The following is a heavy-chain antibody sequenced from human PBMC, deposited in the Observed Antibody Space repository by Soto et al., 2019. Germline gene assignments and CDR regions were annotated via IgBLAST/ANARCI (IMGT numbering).Heavy chain of an antibody. V-gene: IGHV4-34*01. CDR3: ARGQVDGTAVAGTEYYFDY. Sequence: SETLSLTCAVYGGSFSGYYWSWIRQPPGKGLEWIGEINHSGSTNYNPSLKSRVTISVDTSQNQFSLNLSSVTAAETAVYYCARGQVDGTAVAGTEYYFDYWGQGTLVTVSS. J-gene: IGHJ4*02. D-gene: IGHD6-19*01. CDR1: GGSFSGYY. CDR2: INHSGST.